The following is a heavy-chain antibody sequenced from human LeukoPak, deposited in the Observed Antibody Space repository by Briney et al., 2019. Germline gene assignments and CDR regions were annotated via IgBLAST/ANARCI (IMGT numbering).Heavy chain of an antibody. CDR2: IRYDGSNK. CDR1: GFTFSSYG. D-gene: IGHD6-19*01. CDR3: AKVRWDNSGWYYLDY. V-gene: IGHV3-30*02. J-gene: IGHJ4*02. Sequence: GRSLRLSCAVSGFTFSSYGMYWVRQAPGKGLEWVAFIRYDGSNKYYADSVKGRFTVSRDNSKNTLYLQMKSLRAEDTAVYYCAKVRWDNSGWYYLDYWGQGTLVTVSS.